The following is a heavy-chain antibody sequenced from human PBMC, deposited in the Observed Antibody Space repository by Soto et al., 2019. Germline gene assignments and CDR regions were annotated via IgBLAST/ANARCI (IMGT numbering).Heavy chain of an antibody. D-gene: IGHD2-15*01. CDR3: ARHRKSDVVVVAATQNYYYYYYMDV. CDR1: GYSFTSYW. CDR2: IYPGDSDT. J-gene: IGHJ6*03. Sequence: EVQLVQSGAEVKKPGESLKISCKGSGYSFTSYWIGWVRQMPGKGLEWMGIIYPGDSDTRYSPSFQGQVTISADKSISTAYLQWSSLKASDTAMYYCARHRKSDVVVVAATQNYYYYYYMDVWGKGTTVTVSS. V-gene: IGHV5-51*01.